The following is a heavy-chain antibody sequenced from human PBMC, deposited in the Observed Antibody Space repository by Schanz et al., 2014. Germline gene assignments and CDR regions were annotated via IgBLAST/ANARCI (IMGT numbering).Heavy chain of an antibody. CDR2: ISGSNGNT. J-gene: IGHJ6*02. D-gene: IGHD3-9*01. Sequence: QVQLEQSGAEVKKPGASVKVSCKASGYTFISYGIKWVRQAPGQGLEWMGWISGSNGNTNYIQKLQGRVTMTTDTSTSTAYMELRSLRSDDTAVYYCARVQDDILTGSEYYYGMDVWGQGTTVTVSS. V-gene: IGHV1-18*01. CDR3: ARVQDDILTGSEYYYGMDV. CDR1: GYTFISYG.